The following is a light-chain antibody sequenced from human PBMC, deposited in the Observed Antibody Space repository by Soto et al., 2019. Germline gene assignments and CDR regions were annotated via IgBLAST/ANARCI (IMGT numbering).Light chain of an antibody. J-gene: IGLJ3*02. CDR1: SGSVSTSYY. CDR3: VLYMGSGIWV. Sequence: QTVVTQEPSFSVSPGRTVTLTCGLSSGSVSTSYYPSWYQQTPGQAPRTLIYNTNTRSSGVPDRFSGSIVGNKAALTITGAQTDDESDYYCVLYMGSGIWVFAGGTKLTVL. V-gene: IGLV8-61*01. CDR2: NTN.